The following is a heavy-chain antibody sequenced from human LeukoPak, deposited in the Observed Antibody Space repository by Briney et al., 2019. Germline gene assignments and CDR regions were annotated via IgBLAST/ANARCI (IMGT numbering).Heavy chain of an antibody. V-gene: IGHV3-7*01. J-gene: IGHJ4*02. D-gene: IGHD3/OR15-3a*01. CDR3: ASGGLVPY. Sequence: GGSLRLSCAASGFIFTNYFMSWVRQAPGKGLEWVANIKQDGSEKYYVDSVKGRFTISRDNAKNSVYLQMNSLRAEDTAVYYCASGGLVPYWGQGTLVIVSS. CDR1: GFIFTNYF. CDR2: IKQDGSEK.